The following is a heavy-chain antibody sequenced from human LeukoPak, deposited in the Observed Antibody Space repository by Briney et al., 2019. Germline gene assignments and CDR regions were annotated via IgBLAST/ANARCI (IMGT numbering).Heavy chain of an antibody. V-gene: IGHV3-23*01. D-gene: IGHD7-27*01. CDR2: ISGSGGST. J-gene: IGHJ2*01. CDR1: GFTFSSYA. CDR3: AKSRNWAKSSSYWYFDL. Sequence: GGSLRLSCAASGFTFSSYAMSWVRQAPGKGPEWVSAISGSGGSTYYADSVKGRFTISRDNSKNTLYLQMNSLRAEDTAVYYCAKSRNWAKSSSYWYFDLWGRGTLVTVSS.